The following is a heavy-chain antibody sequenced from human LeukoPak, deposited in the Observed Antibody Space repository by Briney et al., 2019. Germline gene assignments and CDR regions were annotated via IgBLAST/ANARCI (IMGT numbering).Heavy chain of an antibody. D-gene: IGHD1-26*01. Sequence: GRSLRLSCVASGLTFSNYAMSWVRLAPGRGLEWVSVISGSGITTFYADSVKGRFTISRDNSKNTLYLQMNSLRAEDTAVYYCAKERREQSRDNYFDYWGQGTLVTVSS. V-gene: IGHV3-23*01. CDR1: GLTFSNYA. CDR2: ISGSGITT. J-gene: IGHJ4*02. CDR3: AKERREQSRDNYFDY.